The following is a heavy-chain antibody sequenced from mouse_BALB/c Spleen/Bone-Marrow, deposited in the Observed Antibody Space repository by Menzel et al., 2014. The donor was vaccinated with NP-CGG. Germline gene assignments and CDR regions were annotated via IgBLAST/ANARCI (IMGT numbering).Heavy chain of an antibody. CDR1: GFTFSDYY. CDR3: ARGGGNCEGAWFAY. J-gene: IGHJ3*01. CDR2: ISDGGSYT. V-gene: IGHV5-4*02. D-gene: IGHD2-1*01. Sequence: EVKLEESGGGLVKPGGSLKLSCAASGFTFSDYYMYWVRQTPEKRLEWVATISDGGSYTYYPDSVKGRFTISRDNAKNNLYMQMSSLKSEDTAVDYCARGGGNCEGAWFAYWGQVTLVTVSA.